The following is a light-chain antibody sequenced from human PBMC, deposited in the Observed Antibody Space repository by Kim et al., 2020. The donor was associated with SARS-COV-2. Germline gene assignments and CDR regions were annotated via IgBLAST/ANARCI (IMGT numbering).Light chain of an antibody. J-gene: IGLJ3*02. CDR2: EDN. CDR3: QSFAGSAWV. CDR1: SGFIASGY. Sequence: GKTVTTCSTRTSGFIASGYLQWYPQRPGSAATTVIYEDNLSPSGVPDRFSGCIDSSSNTASLTISGLETEDEADYYCQSFAGSAWVFGGGTQLTVL. V-gene: IGLV6-57*03.